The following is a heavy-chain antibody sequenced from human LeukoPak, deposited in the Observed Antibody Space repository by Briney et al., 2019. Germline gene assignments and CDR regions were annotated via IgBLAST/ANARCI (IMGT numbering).Heavy chain of an antibody. J-gene: IGHJ4*02. Sequence: GGSLRLSCAASGFTFSDYYMSWIRQAPGKGPEWVSYISSSGSTIYYADSVKGRFTISRDSAKNSLYLQMNSLRAEDTAVYYCARDHSEQYYFDYWGQGTLVTVSS. CDR2: ISSSGSTI. CDR3: ARDHSEQYYFDY. CDR1: GFTFSDYY. V-gene: IGHV3-11*01. D-gene: IGHD1/OR15-1a*01.